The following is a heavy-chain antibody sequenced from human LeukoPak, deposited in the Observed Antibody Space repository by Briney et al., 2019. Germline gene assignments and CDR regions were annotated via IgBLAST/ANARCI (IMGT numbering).Heavy chain of an antibody. D-gene: IGHD1-1*01. CDR2: INPNSGNA. J-gene: IGHJ1*01. CDR3: ARGPPTAQYFQH. CDR1: GYTFTTYD. V-gene: IGHV1-8*03. Sequence: ASVKVSCKASGYTFTTYDINWVRQATGQGLQWMGWINPNSGNAGYAQKFQGRITITRNTSISTVYMELSSLRSEDTAVYYCARGPPTAQYFQHWGQGTLVTVSS.